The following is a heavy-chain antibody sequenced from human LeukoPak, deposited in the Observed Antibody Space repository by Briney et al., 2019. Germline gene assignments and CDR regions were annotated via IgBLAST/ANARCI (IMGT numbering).Heavy chain of an antibody. D-gene: IGHD6-13*01. CDR1: GFTFSSYS. Sequence: GGSLGLSCAASGFTFSSYSMNWVRQAPGKGLEWVSSISSSSSYIYYADSVKGRFTISRDNAKNSLYLQMNSLRAEDTAVYYCARAGSSSYYYYMDVWGKGTTVTVSS. V-gene: IGHV3-21*01. J-gene: IGHJ6*03. CDR3: ARAGSSSYYYYMDV. CDR2: ISSSSSYI.